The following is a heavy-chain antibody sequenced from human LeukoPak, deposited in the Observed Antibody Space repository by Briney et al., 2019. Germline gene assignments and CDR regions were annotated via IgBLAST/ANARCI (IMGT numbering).Heavy chain of an antibody. V-gene: IGHV4-38-2*01. CDR3: ASGGTAVVMALTYYFDT. CDR1: GYSISSGYY. CDR2: IYHTGST. J-gene: IGHJ4*02. Sequence: SETLSLTCAVSGYSISSGYYWGWIRQPPGKGLEWIGSIYHTGSTYYNPSLQSRATISLDSPKNQFSLKLTSVTAADTAVYYCASGGTAVVMALTYYFDTWGQGTPVTVSS. D-gene: IGHD3-22*01.